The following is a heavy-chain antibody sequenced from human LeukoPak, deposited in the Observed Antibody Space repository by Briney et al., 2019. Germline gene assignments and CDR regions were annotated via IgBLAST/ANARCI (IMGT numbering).Heavy chain of an antibody. J-gene: IGHJ4*02. D-gene: IGHD6-6*01. CDR3: ARGSRYSSSSWLPFGSWYRVAFDY. V-gene: IGHV4-38-2*02. CDR1: GSSINTPYY. Sequence: SGTLSLTCTVSGSSINTPYYWAWIRQPPGEGLEWIGNIFHGVTTFYNPSLMNRVAISVDTSKNQFSLKLSSVTAADTAVYYCARGSRYSSSSWLPFGSWYRVAFDYWGQGTLVIVSS. CDR2: IFHGVTT.